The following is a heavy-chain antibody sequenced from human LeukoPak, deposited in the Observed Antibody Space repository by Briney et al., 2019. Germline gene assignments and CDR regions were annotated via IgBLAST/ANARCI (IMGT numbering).Heavy chain of an antibody. CDR3: ARAGAVAGTYDAFDI. D-gene: IGHD6-19*01. CDR2: IIPILGIA. V-gene: IGHV1-69*04. J-gene: IGHJ3*02. Sequence: SVKVSFKASGGTFSSYAISWVRQAPGQGLEWMGRIIPILGIANYAQKFQGRVTITADKSTSTAYMELSSLRSEDTAVYYCARAGAVAGTYDAFDIWGQGTMVTVSS. CDR1: GGTFSSYA.